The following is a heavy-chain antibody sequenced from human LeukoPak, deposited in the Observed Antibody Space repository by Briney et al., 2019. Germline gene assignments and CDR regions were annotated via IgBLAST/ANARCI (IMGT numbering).Heavy chain of an antibody. D-gene: IGHD3-10*01. CDR2: MNPNSGNT. J-gene: IGHJ4*02. Sequence: ASVKVSCKASGYTFSSYDINWVRQAAGQGPEWMGWMNPNSGNTSYAQNFQGRVIMTRNTSISTVYMELSSLRFEDTAVFYCAIRTSRGVSGSSYFDSWGQGTLVTVSS. CDR3: AIRTSRGVSGSSYFDS. V-gene: IGHV1-8*01. CDR1: GYTFSSYD.